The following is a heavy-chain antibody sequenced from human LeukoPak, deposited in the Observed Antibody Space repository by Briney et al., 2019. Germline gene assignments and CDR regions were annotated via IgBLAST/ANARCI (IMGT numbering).Heavy chain of an antibody. CDR1: GGSIKNYY. CDR3: ARHRSDTGGKKGVNWFDP. CDR2: IYFGGTT. V-gene: IGHV4-59*01. Sequence: PSETLSLTCSVSGGSIKNYYWSWIRQPPGKGLEWLSNIYFGGTTDYNSSLKSRLTISVDTFKNQLSLNLQSVTAADTATYYCARHRSDTGGKKGVNWFDPWGQGTLVTVSP. D-gene: IGHD4-23*01. J-gene: IGHJ5*02.